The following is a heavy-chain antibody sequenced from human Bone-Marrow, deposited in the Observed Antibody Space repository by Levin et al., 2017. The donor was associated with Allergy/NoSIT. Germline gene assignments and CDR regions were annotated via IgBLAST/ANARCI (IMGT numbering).Heavy chain of an antibody. D-gene: IGHD4-11*01. CDR1: GGTFSSYA. J-gene: IGHJ2*01. Sequence: ASVKVSCKASGGTFSSYAISWVRQAPGQGLEWMGGIIPIFGTANYAQKFQGRVTITADESTSTAYMELSSLRSEDTAVYYCARVPQHDTVPHWWYFDLWGRGTLVTVSS. V-gene: IGHV1-69*13. CDR2: IIPIFGTA. CDR3: ARVPQHDTVPHWWYFDL.